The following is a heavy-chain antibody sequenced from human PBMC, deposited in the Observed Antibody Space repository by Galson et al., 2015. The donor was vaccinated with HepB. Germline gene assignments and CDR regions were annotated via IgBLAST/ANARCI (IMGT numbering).Heavy chain of an antibody. CDR2: ISSSSSYI. Sequence: SLRLSCAASGFTFSSYSMNWVRQAPGKGLEWVSSISSSSSYIYYADSVKGRFTISRDNAKNSLYLQMNSLRAEDTAVYYCARGTRGVPAAIDSDYWGQGTLVTVPS. J-gene: IGHJ4*02. CDR1: GFTFSSYS. CDR3: ARGTRGVPAAIDSDY. V-gene: IGHV3-21*01. D-gene: IGHD2-2*02.